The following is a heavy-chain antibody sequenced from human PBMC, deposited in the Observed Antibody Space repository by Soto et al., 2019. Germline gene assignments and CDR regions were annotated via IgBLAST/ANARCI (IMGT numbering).Heavy chain of an antibody. CDR1: GFTFSSYA. CDR2: ISYDGSNK. Sequence: GGSLRLSCAASGFTFSSYAMHWVRQAPGKGLEWVAVISYDGSNKHYADSVKGRFTISRDNSKNTLYLQMNSLRAEDTAVYYCARDSVGTALDYWGQGTLVTVSS. CDR3: ARDSVGTALDY. J-gene: IGHJ4*02. D-gene: IGHD1-26*01. V-gene: IGHV3-30-3*01.